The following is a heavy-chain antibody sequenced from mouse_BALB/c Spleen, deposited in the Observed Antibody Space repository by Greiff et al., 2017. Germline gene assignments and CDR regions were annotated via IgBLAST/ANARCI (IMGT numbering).Heavy chain of an antibody. J-gene: IGHJ4*01. CDR3: AFYRYDGDA. V-gene: IGHV1-69*02. CDR2: IYPSDSYT. D-gene: IGHD2-14*01. Sequence: QVQLQQPGAELVRPGASVKLSCKASGYTFTSYWINWVKQRPGQGLEWIGNIYPSDSYTNYNQKFKDKATLTVDKSSSTAYMQLSSPTSEDSAVYYCAFYRYDGDAWGQGTSVTVSS. CDR1: GYTFTSYW.